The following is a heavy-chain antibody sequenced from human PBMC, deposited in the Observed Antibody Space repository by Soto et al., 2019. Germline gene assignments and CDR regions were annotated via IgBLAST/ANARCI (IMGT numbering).Heavy chain of an antibody. J-gene: IGHJ5*02. Sequence: QVQLQESGPGLVKPSETLSLTCTVSGGSVSSGSYYWSWIRQPPGKGLEWIGYIYYSGSTNYNPSLKSRVTISVDTSKNQFSLKLSSVTAADTAVYYCARDGPDIVLMRRFDPWGREPWSPSPQ. CDR2: IYYSGST. D-gene: IGHD2-8*01. CDR1: GGSVSSGSYY. CDR3: ARDGPDIVLMRRFDP. V-gene: IGHV4-61*01.